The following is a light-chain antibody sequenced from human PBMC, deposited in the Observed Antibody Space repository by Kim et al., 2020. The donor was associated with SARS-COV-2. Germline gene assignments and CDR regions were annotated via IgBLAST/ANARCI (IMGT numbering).Light chain of an antibody. CDR1: QSVSSS. J-gene: IGKJ2*01. V-gene: IGKV3-15*01. Sequence: VSPGERATLSSRASQSVSSSLGWYQQKSGQPPRVLIYGASTRVTGIPARFSGSGSETEFTLTINNVQSEDFAIYYCQQYNNWPPYTFGQGTKLEIK. CDR3: QQYNNWPPYT. CDR2: GAS.